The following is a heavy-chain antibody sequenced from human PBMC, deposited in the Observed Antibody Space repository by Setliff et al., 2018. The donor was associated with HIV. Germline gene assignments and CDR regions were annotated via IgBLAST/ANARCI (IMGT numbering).Heavy chain of an antibody. J-gene: IGHJ6*02. CDR1: NYSISSAYY. D-gene: IGHD6-19*01. CDR3: ARRPAGAVAGGYGMDV. Sequence: SETLSLTCAVSNYSISSAYYWGWIRHPPGKGLEWIGSIYHSGSTYYNPSLKSRGTISVDTSKNQFSLKLSSVTAADTAVYYCARRPAGAVAGGYGMDVWGQGTTVTVSS. V-gene: IGHV4-38-2*01. CDR2: IYHSGST.